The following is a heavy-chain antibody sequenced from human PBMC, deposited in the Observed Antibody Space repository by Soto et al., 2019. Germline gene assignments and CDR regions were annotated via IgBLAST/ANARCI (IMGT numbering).Heavy chain of an antibody. V-gene: IGHV3-74*01. CDR2: VKSDGTNA. Sequence: GGSLRLSCAASGFTFSDYYMSWIRQAPGKGLVWVSRVKSDGTNAVYADSVKGRFTISRDNAKNTLYLQMNNLRVEDTAVYFCTRDPLYYGSALDLWGQGTLVTVSS. CDR1: GFTFSDYY. CDR3: TRDPLYYGSALDL. D-gene: IGHD3-10*01. J-gene: IGHJ5*02.